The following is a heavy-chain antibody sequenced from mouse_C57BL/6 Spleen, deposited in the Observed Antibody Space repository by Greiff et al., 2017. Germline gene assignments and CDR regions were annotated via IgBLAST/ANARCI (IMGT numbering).Heavy chain of an antibody. CDR3: ARNFNGYGWFAY. CDR1: GFPLTSYA. J-gene: IGHJ3*01. D-gene: IGHD2-2*01. CDR2: IWTGGGT. Sequence: VQLKESGPGLVAPSPSLSITCTVSGFPLTSYAISWVRQPPGKGLEWLGVIWTGGGTNYNSALKSRLSISKDNAKSQVFLKMNSLRTDDTARYYCARNFNGYGWFAYWGQGTLVTVSA. V-gene: IGHV2-9-1*01.